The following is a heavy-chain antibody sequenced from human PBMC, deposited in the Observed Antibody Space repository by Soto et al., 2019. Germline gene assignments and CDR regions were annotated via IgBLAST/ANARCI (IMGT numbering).Heavy chain of an antibody. CDR2: IYWDDDK. V-gene: IGHV2-5*02. J-gene: IGHJ5*02. CDR1: GFSLSASGVG. CDR3: AREPSWVDCRGGSCYSRINWFYP. D-gene: IGHD2-15*01. Sequence: SGPTLVNPTQTLTLTCTFSGFSLSASGVGVGWIRQPPGKALEWLALIYWDDDKRYSPSLKSRLTITKDTSKNQVVLTMTNMDPVDTATYYCAREPSWVDCRGGSCYSRINWFYPWGQETLVTVSS.